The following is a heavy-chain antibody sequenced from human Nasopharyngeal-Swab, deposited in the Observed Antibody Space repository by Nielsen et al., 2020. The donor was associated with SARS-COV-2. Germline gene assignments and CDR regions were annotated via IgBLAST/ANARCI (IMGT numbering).Heavy chain of an antibody. J-gene: IGHJ3*02. CDR2: IGTAGDT. CDR3: ARANLGYYYGSGSYAFDI. V-gene: IGHV3-13*01. Sequence: GGSLRLSCAASGFTFSSYDMHWVRQATGKGLEWVSAIGTAGDTYYPGSVKGRFTISRENAKNSLERQMNSRRAGDTAVYYCARANLGYYYGSGSYAFDIWGQGTMVTVSS. CDR1: GFTFSSYD. D-gene: IGHD3-10*01.